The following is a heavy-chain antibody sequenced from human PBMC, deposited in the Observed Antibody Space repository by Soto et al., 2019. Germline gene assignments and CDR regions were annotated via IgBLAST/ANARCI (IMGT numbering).Heavy chain of an antibody. J-gene: IGHJ5*02. V-gene: IGHV4-59*01. CDR1: GGSISSYY. CDR3: AREYTPMAYNWFDP. CDR2: IYYNGST. D-gene: IGHD5-18*01. Sequence: SETLSLTCTVSGGSISSYYWSWIRQPPGKGLEWIGYIYYNGSTNYNPSLKSRVTISVDTSKNQFSLKLRSVTAADTAVYYCAREYTPMAYNWFDPWGQGXLVTVYS.